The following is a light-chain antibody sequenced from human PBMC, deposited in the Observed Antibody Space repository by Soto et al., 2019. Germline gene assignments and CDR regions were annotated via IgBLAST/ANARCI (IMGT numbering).Light chain of an antibody. J-gene: IGKJ1*01. V-gene: IGKV1-5*01. CDR1: RSISNW. CDR3: LQYSSHSWT. Sequence: DIQLTQSPSSLSRSVGDRVTITCRARRSISNWLAWYQQKPGKAPELLIFDASNMKSGVSSRFSGSGSGTEFTLTISRLQPDDVATYYCLQYSSHSWTFGQGTKVDIK. CDR2: DAS.